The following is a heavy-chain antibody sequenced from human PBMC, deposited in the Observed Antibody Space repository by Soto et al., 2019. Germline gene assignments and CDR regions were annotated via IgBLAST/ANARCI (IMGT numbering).Heavy chain of an antibody. Sequence: GGSLRLSCAASGFTFSSNGMNWVRQAPGKGLEWVSALYDVDGSFYSDSVKGRFTTSSDSSKTTVYLQMNDLRPADTAVYYCATWHEREHAYDVWGQGTTVTVSS. J-gene: IGHJ3*01. CDR1: GFTFSSNG. V-gene: IGHV3-53*01. D-gene: IGHD1-1*01. CDR2: LYDVDGS. CDR3: ATWHEREHAYDV.